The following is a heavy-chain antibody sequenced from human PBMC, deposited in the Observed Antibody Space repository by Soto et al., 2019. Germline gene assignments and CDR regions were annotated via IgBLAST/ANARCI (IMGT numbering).Heavy chain of an antibody. Sequence: ASVKVSCKASGYTFTSYGISWARQAPGQGLEWMGWISAYNGNTNYAQKLQGRVTMTTDTSTSTAYMELRSLRSDDTAVYYCARDLRITGTTHWFDPWGQGTLVTVSS. J-gene: IGHJ5*02. CDR3: ARDLRITGTTHWFDP. CDR1: GYTFTSYG. D-gene: IGHD1-7*01. CDR2: ISAYNGNT. V-gene: IGHV1-18*04.